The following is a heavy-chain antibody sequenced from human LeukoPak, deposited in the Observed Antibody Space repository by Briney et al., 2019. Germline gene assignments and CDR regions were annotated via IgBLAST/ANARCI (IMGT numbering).Heavy chain of an antibody. CDR3: ARDQGYCSGGSCYPYYYYGMDV. CDR2: IKQDGSEK. V-gene: IGHV3-7*03. CDR1: GFTFSSYW. Sequence: GGSLRLSCAASGFTFSSYWMSWVRQAPGKGLEWVANIKQDGSEKYYVDSVKGRFTTSRDNAKNSLYLQMNSLRAEDTAVYYCARDQGYCSGGSCYPYYYYGMDVWGKGTTVAVSS. D-gene: IGHD2-15*01. J-gene: IGHJ6*04.